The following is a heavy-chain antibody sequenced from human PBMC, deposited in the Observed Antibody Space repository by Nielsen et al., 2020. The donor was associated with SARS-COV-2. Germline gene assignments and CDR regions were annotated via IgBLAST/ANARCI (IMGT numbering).Heavy chain of an antibody. CDR1: GFSLSTSGMC. J-gene: IGHJ3*02. D-gene: IGHD3-22*01. V-gene: IGHV2-70*11. CDR3: ARLHYYDSSGDAFDI. Sequence: SGPTLVKPTQTLTLTCTFSGFSLSTSGMCVSWIRQPPGKALEWLARIDWDDDKYYSTSLKTRLTISKDTSKNQVVLTMTNMDPVDTATYYCARLHYYDSSGDAFDIWGQGTMVTVSS. CDR2: IDWDDDK.